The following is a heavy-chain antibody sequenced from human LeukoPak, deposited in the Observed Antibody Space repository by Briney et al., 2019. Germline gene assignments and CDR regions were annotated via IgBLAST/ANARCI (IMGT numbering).Heavy chain of an antibody. D-gene: IGHD2-2*01. Sequence: ASVKVSCKASGGTFSSYAISWVRQAPGQGLEWMGGIIPIFGTANYAQKFQGRVTITTDESTSTAYMELSSLRSEDTAVYYCARDPGRYCSSTSCHPTNNWFDPWGQGTLVTVSS. CDR1: GGTFSSYA. CDR2: IIPIFGTA. J-gene: IGHJ5*02. CDR3: ARDPGRYCSSTSCHPTNNWFDP. V-gene: IGHV1-69*05.